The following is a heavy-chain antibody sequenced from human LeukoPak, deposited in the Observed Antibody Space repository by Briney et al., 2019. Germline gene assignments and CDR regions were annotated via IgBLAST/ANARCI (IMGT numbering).Heavy chain of an antibody. CDR3: ARGRDRSKAGDH. V-gene: IGHV4-34*01. J-gene: IGHJ4*02. CDR1: GGSCDDYY. D-gene: IGHD5-24*01. CDR2: VHPHGIF. Sequence: SETLSLTCAVYGGSCDDYYCSWIRQPPGKGLEWIGEVHPHGIFYYNSSLMSRVPISIDTSKTQFSLRLTSVTAADTAFYYCARGRDRSKAGDHWGQGSLVTVSS.